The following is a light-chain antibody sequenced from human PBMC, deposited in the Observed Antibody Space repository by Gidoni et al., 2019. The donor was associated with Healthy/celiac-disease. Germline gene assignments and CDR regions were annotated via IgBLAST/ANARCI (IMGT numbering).Light chain of an antibody. CDR3: QQYYSTPPT. J-gene: IGKJ4*01. CDR2: WAS. V-gene: IGKV4-1*01. Sequence: DIVMTQSPDSPAVSLGERATINRKSSQSVLYSSNNKNYLAWYQQKPGQPPTLLIYWASTRESGVPDRFSGSGSGTDFTLTISSLQAEDVAVYYCQQYYSTPPTFGGGTKVEIK. CDR1: QSVLYSSNNKNY.